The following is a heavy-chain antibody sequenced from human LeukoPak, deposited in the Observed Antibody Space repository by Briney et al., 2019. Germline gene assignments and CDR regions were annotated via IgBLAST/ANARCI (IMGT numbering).Heavy chain of an antibody. CDR3: ARLLYSSSWPDAFDI. Sequence: KPSETLSLTCTVSGGSISSGSYYWSWIRQPAGKGLEWIGRIYTSGSTNYNPSLKSRVTISVDTSKNQFSLKLSSVTAADTAVYYCARLLYSSSWPDAFDIWGQGTMVTVSS. J-gene: IGHJ3*02. V-gene: IGHV4-61*02. CDR1: GGSISSGSYY. CDR2: IYTSGST. D-gene: IGHD6-13*01.